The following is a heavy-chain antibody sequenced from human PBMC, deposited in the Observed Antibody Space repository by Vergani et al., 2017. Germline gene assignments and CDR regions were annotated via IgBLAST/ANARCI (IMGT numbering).Heavy chain of an antibody. Sequence: EVHLLESGGGQVEAGGSLRLSCVASGFTFSNYAMSGVRQTSGKGLEWVSAISGHGDRTYYADSVKGRFTISRDNSKNTVYLQMNSLKAEDRATYYCAREERSNTSPFVGDWGQGTLVTV. CDR1: GFTFSNYA. CDR3: AREERSNTSPFVGD. CDR2: ISGHGDRT. V-gene: IGHV3-23*01. D-gene: IGHD2/OR15-2a*01. J-gene: IGHJ4*02.